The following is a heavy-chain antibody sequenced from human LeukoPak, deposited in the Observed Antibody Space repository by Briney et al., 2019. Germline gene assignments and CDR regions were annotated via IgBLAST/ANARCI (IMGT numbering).Heavy chain of an antibody. Sequence: SETLSLTCTVSGGSISSGDYYWSWIRQHPGKGLGWIRYISFSGSTYYNPSLKSRVTPSVDTSKKQFSLKLSSVTAAHTAVYYCARESHRYGYGFDYWGQGTLVTVSS. V-gene: IGHV4-31*03. CDR1: GGSISSGDYY. J-gene: IGHJ4*02. D-gene: IGHD5-18*01. CDR3: ARESHRYGYGFDY. CDR2: ISFSGST.